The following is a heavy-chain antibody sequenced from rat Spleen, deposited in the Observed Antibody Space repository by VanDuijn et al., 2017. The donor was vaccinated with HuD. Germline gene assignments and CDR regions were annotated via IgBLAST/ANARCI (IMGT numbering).Heavy chain of an antibody. CDR3: ARHSSYIPFDY. D-gene: IGHD1-2*01. Sequence: EVQLVASGGGLVQPGGSLKLSCKTSGFTFSYYDMAWVRQAPTKGLEWVATISYDGSSTYYRDSVKGRFTISRDNAKSTLYLQMDSLRSEDTPTYYCARHSSYIPFDYWGQGVMVTVSS. CDR1: GFTFSYYD. V-gene: IGHV5-29*01. CDR2: ISYDGSST. J-gene: IGHJ2*01.